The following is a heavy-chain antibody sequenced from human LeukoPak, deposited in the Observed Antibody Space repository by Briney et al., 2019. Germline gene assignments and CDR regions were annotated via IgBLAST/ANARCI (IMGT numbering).Heavy chain of an antibody. CDR3: ARDVVGRGFNYYGSGSYYGY. D-gene: IGHD3-10*01. J-gene: IGHJ4*02. CDR1: GGSISSYY. Sequence: PSETLSLTCTVSGGSISSYYWSWIRQPPGKGLEWIGYIYYSGSTNYNPSLKSRVTISVDTSKNQFSLKLSSVTAADTAVYYCARDVVGRGFNYYGSGSYYGYWGQGTLVTVSS. V-gene: IGHV4-59*01. CDR2: IYYSGST.